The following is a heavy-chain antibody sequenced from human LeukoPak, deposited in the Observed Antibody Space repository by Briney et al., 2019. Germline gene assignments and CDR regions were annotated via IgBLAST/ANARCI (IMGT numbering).Heavy chain of an antibody. V-gene: IGHV3-74*01. J-gene: IGHJ4*02. CDR2: INSDGSST. Sequence: GGSLRLSCAASGFSFSGYWVHWVRQVPGKGLVWVSQINSDGSSTSYADFVKGRFTISRDNAKNTLYLQMNSLRAEDTAVYYCARGPHYYYDSSGPSDYWGQGTLVTVSS. D-gene: IGHD3-22*01. CDR3: ARGPHYYYDSSGPSDY. CDR1: GFSFSGYW.